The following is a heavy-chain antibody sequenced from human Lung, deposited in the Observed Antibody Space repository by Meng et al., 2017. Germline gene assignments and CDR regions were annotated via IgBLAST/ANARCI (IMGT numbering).Heavy chain of an antibody. V-gene: IGHV1-18*01. CDR3: ARGRHCSSTTCYLSDS. Sequence: QVHLVQSGPEVRKPGASVKVPCHVSGYSFTNYGINWVRQAPGKGLEWMGWTSTYNSNRNYAQSLQGRVTMTTDTSTTTAYMELRSLTFDDTAVYYCARGRHCSSTTCYLSDSWGQGTLVTVSS. D-gene: IGHD2-2*01. CDR2: TSTYNSNR. J-gene: IGHJ4*02. CDR1: GYSFTNYG.